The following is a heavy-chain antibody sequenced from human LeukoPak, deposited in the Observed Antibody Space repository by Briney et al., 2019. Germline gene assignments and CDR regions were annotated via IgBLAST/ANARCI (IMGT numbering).Heavy chain of an antibody. J-gene: IGHJ4*02. CDR3: ADSLHGKVVVPAAIPPFDY. V-gene: IGHV3-23*01. Sequence: PGGSLRLSCAASGFTFGSYAMSWVRQAPGKGLEWVSSIIGSGGSTYYGGFVKGRFTISRDNSKTPLSLQMNSLRAADTAVYYCADSLHGKVVVPAAIPPFDYWGQGTLVTVSS. CDR2: IIGSGGST. D-gene: IGHD2-2*02. CDR1: GFTFGSYA.